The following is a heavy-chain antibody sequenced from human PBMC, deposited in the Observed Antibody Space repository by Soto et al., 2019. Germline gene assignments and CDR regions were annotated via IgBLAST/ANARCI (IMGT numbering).Heavy chain of an antibody. CDR3: ARVKYPDSAEDEVWGGYVGTYYYYGMDV. CDR1: GFTFSSYG. V-gene: IGHV3-74*01. J-gene: IGHJ6*02. Sequence: GGSLRLSCAASGFTFSSYGMHWVRQAPGKGLVWVSRINSDGSSTSYADSVKGRFTISRDNAKNTLYLQMNSLRAEDTAVYYCARVKYPDSAEDEVWGGYVGTYYYYGMDVWGQGTTVTVSS. D-gene: IGHD3-3*01. CDR2: INSDGSST.